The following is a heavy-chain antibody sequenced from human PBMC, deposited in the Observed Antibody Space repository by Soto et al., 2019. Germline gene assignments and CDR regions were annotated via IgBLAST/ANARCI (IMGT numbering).Heavy chain of an antibody. Sequence: ASVKVSCKASGYTFFTYDISGVRQAPGQGLEGMGWISTYSGDTKYAQKFQGRVTMTTDTSTTTAYLELRSLRADDTAGYYCARYHGPTTSENWFDPWGQGTLVTVSS. J-gene: IGHJ5*02. V-gene: IGHV1-18*01. CDR2: ISTYSGDT. D-gene: IGHD5-12*01. CDR1: GYTFFTYD. CDR3: ARYHGPTTSENWFDP.